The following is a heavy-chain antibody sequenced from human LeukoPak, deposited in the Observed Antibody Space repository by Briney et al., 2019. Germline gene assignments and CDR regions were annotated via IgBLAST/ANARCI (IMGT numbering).Heavy chain of an antibody. J-gene: IGHJ4*02. CDR2: INPSGGST. Sequence: PRASVNVSCKASGYTFTGFYMHWVRQAPGQGLEWMGIINPSGGSTSYAQKFQGRVTMTRDTSTSTVYMELSSLRSEDTAVYYCARDGVSSSWYVSNPFFDYWGQGTLVTVSS. D-gene: IGHD6-13*01. V-gene: IGHV1-46*01. CDR3: ARDGVSSSWYVSNPFFDY. CDR1: GYTFTGFY.